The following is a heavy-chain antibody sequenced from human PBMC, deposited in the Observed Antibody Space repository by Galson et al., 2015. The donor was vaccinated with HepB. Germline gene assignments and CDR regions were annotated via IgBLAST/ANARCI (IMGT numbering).Heavy chain of an antibody. CDR2: TYYRSKWYN. J-gene: IGHJ5*02. Sequence: CAISGDSVSTNSAAWNWIRQSPSRGLEWLGRTYYRSKWYNDYAISVKSRITINPDTSKNQFSLQLSSVTPEDTAVYYCARGYSSGQYYFDPWGQGTLVTVSS. CDR1: GDSVSTNSAA. CDR3: ARGYSSGQYYFDP. D-gene: IGHD6-25*01. V-gene: IGHV6-1*01.